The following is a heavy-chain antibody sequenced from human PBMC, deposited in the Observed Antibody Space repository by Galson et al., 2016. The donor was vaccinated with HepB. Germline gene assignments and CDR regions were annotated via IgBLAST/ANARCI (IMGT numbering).Heavy chain of an antibody. CDR2: MNPNSGNT. Sequence: SVKVSCKASGYTFTSYDINWVRQATGQGLEWMGWMNPNSGNTGYAQKFQGRVTMTRNTSISTAYMELSSLRSEDTAVYYCARGTAYYYGSGSPWYFDSWGQGTLVTVSS. CDR3: ARGTAYYYGSGSPWYFDS. D-gene: IGHD3-10*01. J-gene: IGHJ4*02. V-gene: IGHV1-8*01. CDR1: GYTFTSYD.